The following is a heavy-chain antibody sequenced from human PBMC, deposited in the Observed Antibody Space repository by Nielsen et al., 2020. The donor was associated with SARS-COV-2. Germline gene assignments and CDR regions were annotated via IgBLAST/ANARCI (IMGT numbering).Heavy chain of an antibody. D-gene: IGHD6-13*01. CDR1: GFTISRYG. J-gene: IGHJ4*02. CDR2: ISYDGSVK. V-gene: IGHV3-30*18. CDR3: TKGAQLGDY. Sequence: GGSLRLSCEASGFTISRYGMHWVRQAPGKGLEWVTFISYDGSVKYYADSVKGRFTISTDLSNNTLYLQMNSLRAEDTAIYYCTKGAQLGDYWGQGTLVTVSS.